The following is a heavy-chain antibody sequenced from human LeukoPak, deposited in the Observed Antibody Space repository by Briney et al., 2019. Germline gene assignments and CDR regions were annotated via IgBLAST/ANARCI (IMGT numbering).Heavy chain of an antibody. V-gene: IGHV3-7*01. CDR2: IKPGGSAT. D-gene: IGHD6-6*01. CDR3: ARGGGSSS. Sequence: GGSLRLSCAASGFSFSNLWMSGVRQAPGKGLEGVANIKPGGSATNYVDSVKGRFTISRDNAKNSLDLQMNSLRAEDTAVYYCARGGGSSSWGQGTLVTVSS. CDR1: GFSFSNLW. J-gene: IGHJ5*02.